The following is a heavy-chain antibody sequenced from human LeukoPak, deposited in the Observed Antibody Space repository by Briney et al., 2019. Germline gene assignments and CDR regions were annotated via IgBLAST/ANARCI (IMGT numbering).Heavy chain of an antibody. CDR2: ISAYSGNT. D-gene: IGHD5-18*01. Sequence: VSVRVSCKASGYTFTSYGISWVRQAPGQGLEWMGWISAYSGNTNYAQKLQGRVTMTTDTSTSTAYMELRSLRSDDTAVYYCATQVRAAMVPSALALGYWGQGTLVTVSS. V-gene: IGHV1-18*01. J-gene: IGHJ4*02. CDR1: GYTFTSYG. CDR3: ATQVRAAMVPSALALGY.